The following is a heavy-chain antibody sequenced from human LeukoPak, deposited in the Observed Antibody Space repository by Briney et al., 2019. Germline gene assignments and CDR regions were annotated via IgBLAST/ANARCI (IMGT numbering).Heavy chain of an antibody. CDR1: GFTFSSYA. CDR2: ISYDGSNK. CDR3: ARDTAAAGRFDY. D-gene: IGHD6-13*01. J-gene: IGHJ4*02. V-gene: IGHV3-30*04. Sequence: GGSLRLSCAASGFTFSSYAMHWVRQATGQGLEWVAVISYDGSNKYYADSVKGRFTISRDNSKNTLYLQMNSLRAEDTAVYYCARDTAAAGRFDYWGQGTLVTVSS.